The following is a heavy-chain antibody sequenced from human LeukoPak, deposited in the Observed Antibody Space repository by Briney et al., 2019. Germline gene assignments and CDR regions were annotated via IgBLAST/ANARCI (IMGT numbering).Heavy chain of an antibody. CDR2: INHSGST. D-gene: IGHD3-10*01. J-gene: IGHJ4*02. Sequence: SETLSLTCAVYGGSFSGYYWSLIRQPPGKGLEWIGEINHSGSTNYNPSLKSRVTISVDTSKNQFSLKLSSVTAADTAVYYCARVRRGPPDYWGQGTLVTVSS. CDR1: GGSFSGYY. CDR3: ARVRRGPPDY. V-gene: IGHV4-34*01.